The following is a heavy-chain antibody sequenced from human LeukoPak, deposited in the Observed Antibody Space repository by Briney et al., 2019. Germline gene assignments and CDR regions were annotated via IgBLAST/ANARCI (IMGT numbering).Heavy chain of an antibody. CDR1: GFTFSSYS. J-gene: IGHJ3*02. Sequence: GGALRLSCAASGFTFSSYSRNWVRQAPGKGREWVSSISSSSSKRYYADSLKGRFTISRDNAKNSLYLQMDSLRAEDTAVYYCARGLWFGELPPIWGQGTMVTVSS. V-gene: IGHV3-21*01. CDR2: ISSSSSKR. D-gene: IGHD3-10*01. CDR3: ARGLWFGELPPI.